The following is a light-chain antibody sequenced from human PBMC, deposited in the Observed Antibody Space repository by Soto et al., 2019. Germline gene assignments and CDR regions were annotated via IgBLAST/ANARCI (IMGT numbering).Light chain of an antibody. CDR2: WAS. CDR3: QQYYNTPWT. Sequence: DIVMTQSPDSLAVSLGERATINCKSSQSVLYSSNNKNYLTWYQQKPGQPPKVLIYWASTRESGVPDRFSGSGSGTDFNLTISSLQAEDVAVYYCQQYYNTPWTFGQGTKVEIK. CDR1: QSVLYSSNNKNY. V-gene: IGKV4-1*01. J-gene: IGKJ1*01.